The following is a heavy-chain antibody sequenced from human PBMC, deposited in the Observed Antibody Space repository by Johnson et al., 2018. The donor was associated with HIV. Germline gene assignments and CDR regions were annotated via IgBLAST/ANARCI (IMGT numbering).Heavy chain of an antibody. J-gene: IGHJ3*02. D-gene: IGHD6-6*01. CDR1: GFTFSTYG. CDR2: ISYDGSNK. CDR3: ARVEQLGAFDI. V-gene: IGHV3-30*19. Sequence: VQLVESGGGVVQPGRSLRLSCASSGFTFSTYGMHWVRQAPGRGLEWVTVISYDGSNKYYADSVKGRFTISRDNSKNTLYLQMNSLRVEDTAVYYCARVEQLGAFDIWGQGTMVTVSS.